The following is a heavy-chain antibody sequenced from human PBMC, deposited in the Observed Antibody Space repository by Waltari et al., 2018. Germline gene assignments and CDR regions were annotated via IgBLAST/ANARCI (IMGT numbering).Heavy chain of an antibody. CDR3: ASTGYWNYEGYFDY. V-gene: IGHV1-3*01. J-gene: IGHJ4*02. CDR2: INAGNGNT. CDR1: GYPFTSYA. Sequence: QVQLVQSGAEVKKPGASVKVSCKASGYPFTSYAMHWVRQAPGQRLEWMGWINAGNGNTKYSQKFQGRVTITRDTSASTAYMELSSLRSEDTAVYYCASTGYWNYEGYFDYWGQGTLVTVSS. D-gene: IGHD1-7*01.